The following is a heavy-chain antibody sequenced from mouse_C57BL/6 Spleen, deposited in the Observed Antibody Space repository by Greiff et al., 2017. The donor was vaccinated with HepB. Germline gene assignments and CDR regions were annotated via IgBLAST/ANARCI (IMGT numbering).Heavy chain of an antibody. D-gene: IGHD1-1*01. CDR1: GFTFSDYG. CDR2: ISSGSSTI. Sequence: VQLQQSGGGLVKPGGSLKLSCAASGFTFSDYGMHWVRQAPEKGLEWVAYISSGSSTIYYADTVKGRFTISRDNAKNTLFLQMTSLRSEDTAMYYCARLTVVAYYFDYWGQGTTLTVSS. V-gene: IGHV5-17*01. CDR3: ARLTVVAYYFDY. J-gene: IGHJ2*01.